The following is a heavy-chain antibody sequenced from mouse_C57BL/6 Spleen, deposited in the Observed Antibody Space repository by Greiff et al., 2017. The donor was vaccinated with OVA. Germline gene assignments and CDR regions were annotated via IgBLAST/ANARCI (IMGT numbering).Heavy chain of an antibody. CDR1: GYAFTNYL. CDR2: INPGSGGT. Sequence: QVQLQQSGAELVRPGTSVKVSCKASGYAFTNYLIEWVKQRPGQGLEWIGVINPGSGGTNYNEKFKGKATLTADKSSSTAYMQLSSLTSEDSAVYFCARGGYGGFDYWGQGTTLTVSS. CDR3: ARGGYGGFDY. D-gene: IGHD2-2*01. V-gene: IGHV1-54*01. J-gene: IGHJ2*01.